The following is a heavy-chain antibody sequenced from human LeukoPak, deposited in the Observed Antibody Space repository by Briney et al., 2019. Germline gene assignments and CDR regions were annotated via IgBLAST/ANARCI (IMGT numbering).Heavy chain of an antibody. J-gene: IGHJ3*02. CDR2: IIPILDIA. V-gene: IGHV1-69*04. CDR1: GGTFSSYA. Sequence: SVKVSCKASGGTFSSYAISWVRQAPGQGLEWMGRIIPILDIANYAQKFQGRVTITADKSTSTAYMELSSLRSEDTAVYYCARRPSYGYGGAFDIWGQGTMVTVSS. CDR3: ARRPSYGYGGAFDI. D-gene: IGHD5-18*01.